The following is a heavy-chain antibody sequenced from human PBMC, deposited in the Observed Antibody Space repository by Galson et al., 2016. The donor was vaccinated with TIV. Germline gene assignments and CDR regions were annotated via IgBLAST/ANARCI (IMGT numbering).Heavy chain of an antibody. Sequence: SVKVSCKASGYTFNNFGITWVRQAPGQGLEWMGWISGYSVNTNYAQKFQGRVTMTTDTSTSTAYMELRSLGSDDTAVYYCASVPHSTYCSTSTCKGYYLDVWGRGTTVTVSS. D-gene: IGHD2-2*01. CDR3: ASVPHSTYCSTSTCKGYYLDV. V-gene: IGHV1-18*01. J-gene: IGHJ6*03. CDR2: ISGYSVNT. CDR1: GYTFNNFG.